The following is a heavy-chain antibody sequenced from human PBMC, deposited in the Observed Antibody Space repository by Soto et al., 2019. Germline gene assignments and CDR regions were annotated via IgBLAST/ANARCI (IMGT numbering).Heavy chain of an antibody. Sequence: QITLKESGPTLVKPTQTLTLTCPFSGFSLSTTGVAVGWIRQPPGKALECLVLIYWDDDKRYSPSLKSRLTITRDTSKNQVVLTMTDMDPVDTATYYCAHRVDYRGSWNTGYFDYWGQGTLVTVSS. J-gene: IGHJ4*02. CDR3: AHRVDYRGSWNTGYFDY. V-gene: IGHV2-5*02. CDR2: IYWDDDK. CDR1: GFSLSTTGVA. D-gene: IGHD2-15*01.